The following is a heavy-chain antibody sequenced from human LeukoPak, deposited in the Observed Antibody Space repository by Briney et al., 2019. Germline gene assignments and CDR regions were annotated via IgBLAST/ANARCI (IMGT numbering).Heavy chain of an antibody. J-gene: IGHJ4*02. Sequence: ASVKVSCKASGYTFTSYDINWVRQATGQGLEWMGWINPNSGGTNYAQKFQGRVTMTRDTSISTAYMELSRLRSDDTAVYYCAREGSTYYYDSSGYPLAYFDYWGQGTLVTVSS. V-gene: IGHV1-2*02. CDR2: INPNSGGT. D-gene: IGHD3-22*01. CDR1: GYTFTSYD. CDR3: AREGSTYYYDSSGYPLAYFDY.